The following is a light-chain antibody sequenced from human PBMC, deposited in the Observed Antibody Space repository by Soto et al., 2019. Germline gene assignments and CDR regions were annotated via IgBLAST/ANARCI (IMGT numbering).Light chain of an antibody. CDR3: QQSYTTPPYT. CDR1: QSISSY. Sequence: DIQMTQSPSSLSASVGDRITITCRASQSISSYLNWYQQKAGKTPKLLIHYASTLQSGVPSRFSGSGSGTDFTLTISSLLPEDFGTHYCQQSYTTPPYTFGQGTRLEIK. J-gene: IGKJ2*01. CDR2: YAS. V-gene: IGKV1-39*01.